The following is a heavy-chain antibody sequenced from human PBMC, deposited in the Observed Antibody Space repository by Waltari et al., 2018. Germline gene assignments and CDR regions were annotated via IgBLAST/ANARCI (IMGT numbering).Heavy chain of an antibody. CDR1: VYTFSTYG. CDR2: VSPFNSNT. V-gene: IGHV1-18*04. CDR3: ATAVGGNMESDY. J-gene: IGHJ4*02. Sequence: QVQLVQSGAEVKKPGASVKVSCKARVYTFSTYGISWVRQAPGQELEWMGWVSPFNSNTDYAQKFEGRVTLTTDTSTSTAYMGLRSLKSDDTAVYYCATAVGGNMESDYWGQGTLVTVSS. D-gene: IGHD2-15*01.